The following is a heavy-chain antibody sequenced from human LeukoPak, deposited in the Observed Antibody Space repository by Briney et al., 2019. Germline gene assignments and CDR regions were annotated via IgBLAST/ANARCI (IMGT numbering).Heavy chain of an antibody. CDR3: ARVNYYDSSGYYERPAVDY. Sequence: ASVTVSCKASGYTFTSYGISWVRQAPGQGLEWMGWISAYNGNTNYAQKLQGRVTMITDTSTSTAYMELRSLRSDDTAVYYCARVNYYDSSGYYERPAVDYWGQGTLVTVSS. D-gene: IGHD3-22*01. CDR1: GYTFTSYG. V-gene: IGHV1-18*01. J-gene: IGHJ4*02. CDR2: ISAYNGNT.